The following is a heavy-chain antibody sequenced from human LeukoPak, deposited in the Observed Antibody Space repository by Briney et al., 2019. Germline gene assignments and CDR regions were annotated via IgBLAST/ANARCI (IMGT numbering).Heavy chain of an antibody. Sequence: GSLRLSCAASGFTFSDYYMSWIRQPAGKGLEWVGTIYHSGTTWYNPSLKSRVTISVDTSQNQFSLNLNSVTAADTAMYYCARDLVYGYFDSWGQGTLVTVSS. CDR2: IYHSGTT. J-gene: IGHJ4*02. D-gene: IGHD3-10*01. CDR3: ARDLVYGYFDS. CDR1: GFTFSDYY. V-gene: IGHV4-38-2*02.